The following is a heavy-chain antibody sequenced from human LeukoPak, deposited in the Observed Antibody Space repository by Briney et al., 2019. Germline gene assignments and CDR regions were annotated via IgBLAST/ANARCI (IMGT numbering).Heavy chain of an antibody. D-gene: IGHD2-15*01. CDR2: IIPILGIA. CDR1: GGTFSSYA. CDR3: AREKDVVVVAATTYYFDY. Sequence: GASVKVSCKASGGTFSSYAISWERQAPGQGLEWMGRIIPILGIANYAQKFQGRVTITADKSTSTAYMELSSLRSEDTAVYYCAREKDVVVVAATTYYFDYWGQGTLVTVSS. V-gene: IGHV1-69*04. J-gene: IGHJ4*02.